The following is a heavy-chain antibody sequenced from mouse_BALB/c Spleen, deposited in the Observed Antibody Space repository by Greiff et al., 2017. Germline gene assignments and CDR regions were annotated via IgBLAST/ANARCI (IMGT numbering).Heavy chain of an antibody. J-gene: IGHJ2*01. D-gene: IGHD2-10*02. Sequence: EVQGVESGGGLVKPGGSLKLSCAASGFTFSSYTMSWVRQTPEKRLEWVATISSGGSYTYYPDSVKGRFTISRDNAKNTLYLQMSRLKSEDTAMYYCTRAEYGNLYYFDYWDQGTTLTVSS. CDR3: TRAEYGNLYYFDY. CDR2: ISSGGSYT. V-gene: IGHV5-6-4*01. CDR1: GFTFSSYT.